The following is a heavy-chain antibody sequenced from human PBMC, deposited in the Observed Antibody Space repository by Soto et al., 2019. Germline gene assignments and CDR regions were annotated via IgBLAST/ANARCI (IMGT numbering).Heavy chain of an antibody. CDR3: TVRWELLSDYFDY. V-gene: IGHV1-2*04. Sequence: QVQLVQSGAEVKKPGASVKVSCKASGYTFTGHYMHWVRQAPGQALEWMGWINPNSGDTNYAQKFQGWVTMTRDTSISTAYMELSRLRSNDTAVYYCTVRWELLSDYFDYWGQGTLVTVSS. J-gene: IGHJ4*02. CDR1: GYTFTGHY. CDR2: INPNSGDT. D-gene: IGHD1-26*01.